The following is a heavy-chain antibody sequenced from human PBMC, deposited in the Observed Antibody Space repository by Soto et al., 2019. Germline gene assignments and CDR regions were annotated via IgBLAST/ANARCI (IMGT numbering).Heavy chain of an antibody. D-gene: IGHD3-3*01. CDR1: GGSFSGYY. V-gene: IGHV4-34*01. CDR2: INHSGST. J-gene: IGHJ6*02. CDR3: ARGGPRIFGVVQGPGLGMDV. Sequence: SETLSLTCAVYGGSFSGYYWSWIRQPPGKGLEGIGEINHSGSTNYNPSLKSRVTISVDTSKNQFSLKLSSVTAADTAVYYCARGGPRIFGVVQGPGLGMDVWGQGTTVTVSS.